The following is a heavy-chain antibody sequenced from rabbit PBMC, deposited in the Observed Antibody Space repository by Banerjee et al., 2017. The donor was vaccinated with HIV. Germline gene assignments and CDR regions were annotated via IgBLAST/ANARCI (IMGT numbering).Heavy chain of an antibody. Sequence: QLKESGGGLVQPGGSLKLSCKASGFDFSSYYMSWVRQAPGKGLEWIGYIDPVFGSTYYASWVNGRFTISSHNAQNTLYLQLNSLTAADTATYFCARITPYASSSGYYDWLDLWGQGTLVTVS. J-gene: IGHJ5*01. CDR2: IDPVFGST. V-gene: IGHV1S7*01. CDR1: GFDFSSYY. D-gene: IGHD1-1*01. CDR3: ARITPYASSSGYYDWLDL.